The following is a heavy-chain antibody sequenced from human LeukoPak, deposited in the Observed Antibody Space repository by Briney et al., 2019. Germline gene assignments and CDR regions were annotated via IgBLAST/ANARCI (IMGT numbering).Heavy chain of an antibody. V-gene: IGHV3-7*01. Sequence: GGSLRLSCAASGFTLSSYWMSWVRQAPGKGLEWVANIKPDGSEKYYVDSVKGRFTISRDNAKNSLYLQMNSLRAEDTAVYYCAREGGDTALGYWGQGTLVTVSS. CDR2: IKPDGSEK. D-gene: IGHD5-18*01. J-gene: IGHJ4*02. CDR1: GFTLSSYW. CDR3: AREGGDTALGY.